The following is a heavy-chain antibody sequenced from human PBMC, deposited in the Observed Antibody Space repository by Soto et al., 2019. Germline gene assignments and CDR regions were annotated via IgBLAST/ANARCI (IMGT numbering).Heavy chain of an antibody. Sequence: EVQLLESGGGLVQPGGSLRLSCAASGFTFSSYAMSWVRQAPGKGLEWVSAISGSGGSTYYEDSVKGRFTISRDNSKNTLYLQMNSLRAEDTAVYYCAKDLGYCSGGSCYYFDYWGQGTLVTVSS. D-gene: IGHD2-15*01. V-gene: IGHV3-23*01. J-gene: IGHJ4*02. CDR1: GFTFSSYA. CDR3: AKDLGYCSGGSCYYFDY. CDR2: ISGSGGST.